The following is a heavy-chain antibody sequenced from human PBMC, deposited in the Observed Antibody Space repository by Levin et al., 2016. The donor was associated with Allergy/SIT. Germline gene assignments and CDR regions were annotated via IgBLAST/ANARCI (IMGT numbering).Heavy chain of an antibody. J-gene: IGHJ4*02. D-gene: IGHD2-15*01. Sequence: GGSLRLSCVASGFIFKNYGLHWVRQAPGKGLEWAAFLPYDGSAGYYADSVKGRFTVSRDISKNTLYLQMNRLRPEDTAVYYCAEGYCNGGGCYSFEFWGQGTLVIVSS. CDR2: LPYDGSAG. V-gene: IGHV3-30*02. CDR3: AEGYCNGGGCYSFEF. CDR1: GFIFKNYG.